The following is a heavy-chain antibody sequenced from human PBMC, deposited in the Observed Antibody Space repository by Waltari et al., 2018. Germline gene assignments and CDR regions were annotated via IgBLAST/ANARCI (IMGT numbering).Heavy chain of an antibody. V-gene: IGHV4-59*11. D-gene: IGHD6-13*01. CDR1: GGSISRHY. Sequence: QVQLQESGPGLVKPSETLSLTCTVSGGSISRHYWRWIRQPPGKGLEWIGYIYYSGSTNYNPSLKSRVTISVDTSKNQFSLKLSSVTAADTAVYYCARGAVEMGNYYYGMDVWGQGTTVTVSS. J-gene: IGHJ6*02. CDR3: ARGAVEMGNYYYGMDV. CDR2: IYYSGST.